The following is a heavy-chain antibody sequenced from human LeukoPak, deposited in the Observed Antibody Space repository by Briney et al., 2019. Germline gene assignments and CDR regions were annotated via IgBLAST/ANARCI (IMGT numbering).Heavy chain of an antibody. J-gene: IGHJ4*02. CDR2: IHYSGST. V-gene: IGHV4-59*08. Sequence: PSETLSLTCTVSGGSIIGYYWSWIRQPPGNRLEWIGEIHYSGSTNYNPSLTSRVTISMDTSKNQFSLKLSSVTAADTAVYYCARQHPFGYSYGPYFDYWGQGTLVAVSS. CDR1: GGSIIGYY. D-gene: IGHD5-18*01. CDR3: ARQHPFGYSYGPYFDY.